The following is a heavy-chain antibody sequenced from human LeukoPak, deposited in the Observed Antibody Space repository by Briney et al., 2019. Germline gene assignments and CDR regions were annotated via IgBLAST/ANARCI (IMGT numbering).Heavy chain of an antibody. CDR3: TRQQLYYFDY. CDR2: IRSKSYGGTT. V-gene: IGHV3-49*04. D-gene: IGHD6-13*01. CDR1: GFTFGDYA. J-gene: IGHJ4*02. Sequence: GGSLRLSCTASGFTFGDYAMSWVRQAPGKGLEWVGFIRSKSYGGTTEYAASVKGRFTISRDDSKSIAYLQMNSLKTEDTAVYYCTRQQLYYFDYWGQGTLVTVSS.